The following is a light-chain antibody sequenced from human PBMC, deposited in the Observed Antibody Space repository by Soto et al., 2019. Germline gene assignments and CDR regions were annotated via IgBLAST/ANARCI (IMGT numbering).Light chain of an antibody. J-gene: IGKJ1*01. V-gene: IGKV3-15*01. Sequence: EIVMTQSPATLSVSPGERATLSCRGSQSVSSNLAWYQQKPGQAPRLLIYGAYTRATGIPARFSGSGSGTEFTLTISSLQSEDFAVYYCQQYNNWPPCTFGQGTKVDIK. CDR2: GAY. CDR1: QSVSSN. CDR3: QQYNNWPPCT.